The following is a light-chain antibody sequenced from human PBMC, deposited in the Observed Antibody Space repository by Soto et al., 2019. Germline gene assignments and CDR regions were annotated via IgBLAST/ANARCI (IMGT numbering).Light chain of an antibody. Sequence: QSALTQPASVSGSLGQSISISCTGTSSDIGSYHLVSWYQQYPGKAPKLMILEVSERPSGVSNRFSGSKSGDTASLTISGLQAEDEADYYCCSYAGSGKVVFGGGTQLTVL. J-gene: IGLJ3*02. CDR3: CSYAGSGKVV. CDR1: SSDIGSYHL. V-gene: IGLV2-23*02. CDR2: EVS.